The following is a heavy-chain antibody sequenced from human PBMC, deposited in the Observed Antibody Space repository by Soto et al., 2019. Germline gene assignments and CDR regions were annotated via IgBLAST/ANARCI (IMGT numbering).Heavy chain of an antibody. CDR1: GYNFAGYW. D-gene: IGHD3-3*01. V-gene: IGHV5-51*01. CDR3: ARGGVSTRTFDY. Sequence: GESLKISCKGSGYNFAGYWIAWVRQMPGKGLELMGIIYPSDSDTRYRPSFQGQVTISADKSISSAYLQWSSLRASDTAMYYCARGGVSTRTFDYWGQATPVTVYS. CDR2: IYPSDSDT. J-gene: IGHJ4*02.